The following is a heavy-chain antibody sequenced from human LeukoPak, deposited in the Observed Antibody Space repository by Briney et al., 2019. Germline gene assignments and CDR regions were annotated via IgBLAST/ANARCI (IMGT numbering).Heavy chain of an antibody. CDR3: AKDMTGGYGSGSHQTAFDI. CDR1: GFTFDDYA. CDR2: ISWNSGSI. J-gene: IGHJ3*02. Sequence: PGRSLRLSCAASGFTFDDYAMHWVRQAPGKGLEWVSGISWNSGSIGYADSVKGRFTISRDNAKNSLYLQMNSLRAEDTALYYCAKDMTGGYGSGSHQTAFDIWGQGTMVTVSP. D-gene: IGHD3-10*01. V-gene: IGHV3-9*01.